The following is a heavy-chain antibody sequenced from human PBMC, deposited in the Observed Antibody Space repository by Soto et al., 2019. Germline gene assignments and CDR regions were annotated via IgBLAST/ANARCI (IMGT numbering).Heavy chain of an antibody. D-gene: IGHD3-10*01. CDR2: FDPEDGET. J-gene: IGHJ5*02. CDR1: GYTLTELS. V-gene: IGHV1-24*01. CDR3: ATLGYYYGSGSYYRNWFDP. Sequence: ASVKVSCKVSGYTLTELSMHWVRQAPGKGLEWMGGFDPEDGETIYAQKFQGRVTMTEDSSTDTAYMELSSLRSEDTAVYYCATLGYYYGSGSYYRNWFDPWGQGTLVTVSS.